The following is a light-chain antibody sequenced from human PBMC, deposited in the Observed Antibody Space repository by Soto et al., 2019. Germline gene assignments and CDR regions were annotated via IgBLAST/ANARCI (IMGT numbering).Light chain of an antibody. V-gene: IGKV3-20*01. CDR2: DTS. J-gene: IGKJ5*01. CDR3: QQYNNCPIT. CDR1: QTLSNSF. Sequence: EIVLTQSPGTLSLSPGERATLSCRASQTLSNSFIAWYQQKPGQAPRLLIYDTSSRATGVPDRYSGSGSGTDFTPTISRLEPEDFAVYYCQQYNNCPITFGHGTRLEIK.